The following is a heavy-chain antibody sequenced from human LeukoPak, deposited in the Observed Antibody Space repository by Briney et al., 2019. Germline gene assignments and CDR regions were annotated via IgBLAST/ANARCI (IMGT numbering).Heavy chain of an antibody. Sequence: TGGSLRLSCAASGFTFSSYAMSWVRQAPGKGLEWVSGIIGSGGSTYYADSVKGRFTISRDNSKNTLCLQMKSLRVDDTAVYYCAKAYSSSWNELITLDNRFDPWGQGTLVTVSS. CDR3: AKAYSSSWNELITLDNRFDP. V-gene: IGHV3-23*01. D-gene: IGHD6-13*01. J-gene: IGHJ5*02. CDR2: IIGSGGST. CDR1: GFTFSSYA.